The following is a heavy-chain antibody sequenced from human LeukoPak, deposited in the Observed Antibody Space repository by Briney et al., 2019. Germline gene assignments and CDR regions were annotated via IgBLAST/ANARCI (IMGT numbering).Heavy chain of an antibody. CDR2: TYYRSKWYI. V-gene: IGHV6-1*01. CDR3: ARGGAVSGSFSWFDP. D-gene: IGHD6-19*01. J-gene: IGHJ5*02. CDR1: GDSVSSNSAA. Sequence: SQTLSLTCSISGDSVSSNSAAWTWIRQSPSRGLEWLTRTYYRSKWYIDYAAFLKGRITITPDTSKNQFSLQLNSVTPEDTAVYYCARGGAVSGSFSWFDPWARESWSPSPQ.